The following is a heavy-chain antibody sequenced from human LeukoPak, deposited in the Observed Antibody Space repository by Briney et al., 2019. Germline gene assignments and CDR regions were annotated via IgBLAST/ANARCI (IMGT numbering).Heavy chain of an antibody. Sequence: GGSLRHSCLASGFTFSNHAMSWVRQAPGKGLEWVSGLSGSGNTSYYADSPKGRFTISRDNAKNSLYLQMNSLRAEDTAVYYCARGIYGIDYWGQGTLVTVSS. CDR1: GFTFSNHA. J-gene: IGHJ4*02. CDR2: LSGSGNTS. D-gene: IGHD3-16*01. V-gene: IGHV3-23*01. CDR3: ARGIYGIDY.